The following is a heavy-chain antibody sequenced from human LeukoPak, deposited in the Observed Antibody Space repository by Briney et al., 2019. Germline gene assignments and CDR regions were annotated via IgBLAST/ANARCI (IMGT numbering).Heavy chain of an antibody. J-gene: IGHJ4*02. CDR2: TYSGGST. V-gene: IGHV3-53*01. D-gene: IGHD3-10*01. CDR1: GFTVSSNY. CDR3: ARGVARYYGSGSYDY. Sequence: PGGSLRLSCAASGFTVSSNYMSWVRQAPGKGLEWVSVTYSGGSTYYADSVKGRFTISRDNSKNMLYLQMNSLRAEDTAVYYCARGVARYYGSGSYDYWGQGTLVTVSS.